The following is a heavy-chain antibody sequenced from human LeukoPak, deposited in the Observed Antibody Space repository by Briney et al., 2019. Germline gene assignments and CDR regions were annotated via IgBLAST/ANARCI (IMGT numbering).Heavy chain of an antibody. CDR3: ARTAMVTQDYYYYYGMDV. V-gene: IGHV4-59*01. J-gene: IGHJ6*02. Sequence: SETLSLTCTVSGGSISSYYWSWIRQPPGKGLEWIGYIYYSGSTNYNPSLKSRVTISVDTSKDQFSLKLSSVTAADTAVYYCARTAMVTQDYYYYYGMDVWGQGTTVTVSS. D-gene: IGHD5-18*01. CDR2: IYYSGST. CDR1: GGSISSYY.